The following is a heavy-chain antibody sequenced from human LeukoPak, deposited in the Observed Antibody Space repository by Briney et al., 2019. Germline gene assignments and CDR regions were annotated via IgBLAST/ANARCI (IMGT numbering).Heavy chain of an antibody. D-gene: IGHD5-12*01. V-gene: IGHV1-3*01. CDR1: GYTFTSNA. Sequence: ASVKVSCKASGYTFTSNAMHWVRQAPGQRLEWMGWINAGNTNTKYSQKFQGRITITRDISASTDYMGLSSLRSEDTAVYYCARDAGGYVVGDHWGQGTLVTVSS. CDR2: INAGNTNT. CDR3: ARDAGGYVVGDH. J-gene: IGHJ4*02.